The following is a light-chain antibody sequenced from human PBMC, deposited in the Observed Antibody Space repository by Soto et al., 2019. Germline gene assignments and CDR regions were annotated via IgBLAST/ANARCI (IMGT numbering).Light chain of an antibody. V-gene: IGKV1-39*01. J-gene: IGKJ2*01. CDR1: QGISTY. Sequence: DIQMTQSPSSLSASVGDRVTITCRASQGISTYLVWYQQRQGRAPKLLIYAASSLLSGVPSRFSGSGSGIDFTLTISSLQPEDFATYYCQQSYRTPYTFGQGTKLETK. CDR2: AAS. CDR3: QQSYRTPYT.